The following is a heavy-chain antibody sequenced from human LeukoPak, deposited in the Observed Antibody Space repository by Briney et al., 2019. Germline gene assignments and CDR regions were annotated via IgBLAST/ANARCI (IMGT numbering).Heavy chain of an antibody. CDR3: ARVLDIVVVPLAGFDP. D-gene: IGHD2-2*01. CDR1: GYTFTSYY. CDR2: INPSGGST. V-gene: IGHV1-46*01. J-gene: IGHJ5*02. Sequence: ASVKVSCKASGYTFTSYYMHWVRQAPGQGLEWMGIINPSGGSTSYAQKFQGRVTMTRDMSTSTVYMELSSLRSEDTAVYYCARVLDIVVVPLAGFDPWGQGTLVTVSS.